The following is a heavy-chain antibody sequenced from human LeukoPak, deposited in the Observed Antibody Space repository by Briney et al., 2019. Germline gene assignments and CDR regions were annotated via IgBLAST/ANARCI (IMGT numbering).Heavy chain of an antibody. CDR1: GYTFTSYD. CDR3: ARLVVPAAMGRIDGMDV. V-gene: IGHV1-8*01. Sequence: ASVKVSRKASGYTFTSYDINWVRQATGQGLEWMGWMNPNSGNTGYAQKFQGRVTMTRNTSISTAYMELSSLRSEDTAVYYCARLVVPAAMGRIDGMDVWGQGTTVTVSS. CDR2: MNPNSGNT. J-gene: IGHJ6*02. D-gene: IGHD2-2*01.